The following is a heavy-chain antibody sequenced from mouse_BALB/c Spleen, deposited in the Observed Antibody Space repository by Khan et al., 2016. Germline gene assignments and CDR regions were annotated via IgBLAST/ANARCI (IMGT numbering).Heavy chain of an antibody. CDR3: AYRYDAMDD. Sequence: QVQLKQSGAELAKPGASVKMSCKASGYTFTSYWMHWVKQRPGQGLEWIGYINPSTGYTKYNQKFKDKSTLTADKSSSTAYMQLSSLTSEDSAVYYCAYRYDAMDDWGQGASVTVSS. V-gene: IGHV1-7*01. D-gene: IGHD2-14*01. CDR2: INPSTGYT. CDR1: GYTFTSYW. J-gene: IGHJ4*01.